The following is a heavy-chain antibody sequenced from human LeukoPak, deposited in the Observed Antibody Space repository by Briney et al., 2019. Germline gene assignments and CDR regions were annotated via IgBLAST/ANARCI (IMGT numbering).Heavy chain of an antibody. D-gene: IGHD3-16*02. Sequence: PGGSLRLSCAASGFTFSGYEMNWVRQAPGKGLEWVSYISSSGSTIYYADSVKGRFTISRDNAKNSLYLQMNSLRAEDTAVYYCARGGLTFGGVITPFDYWGQGTLVTVSS. J-gene: IGHJ4*02. CDR2: ISSSGSTI. CDR1: GFTFSGYE. V-gene: IGHV3-48*03. CDR3: ARGGLTFGGVITPFDY.